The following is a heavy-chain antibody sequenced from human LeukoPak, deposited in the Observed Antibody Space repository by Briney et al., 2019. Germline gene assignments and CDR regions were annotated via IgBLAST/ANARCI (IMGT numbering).Heavy chain of an antibody. Sequence: PSETLSLTCTVSGGSISSYYWSWIRQPAGKGLEWIGRIYTSGSTNYNPSLKSRVTMSVDTSKNQFSLKLSSVTAADTAVYYCARSSSGWGPGGRDYYYMDVWGKGTTVTVSS. CDR3: ARSSSGWGPGGRDYYYMDV. CDR1: GGSISSYY. V-gene: IGHV4-4*07. J-gene: IGHJ6*03. CDR2: IYTSGST. D-gene: IGHD6-19*01.